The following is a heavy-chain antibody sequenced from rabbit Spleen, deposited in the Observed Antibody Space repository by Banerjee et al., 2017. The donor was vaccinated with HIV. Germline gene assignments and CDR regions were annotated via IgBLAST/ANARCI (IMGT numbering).Heavy chain of an antibody. V-gene: IGHV1S7*01. CDR2: IYAARGTT. CDR3: ARAIVPWLGLTRLDL. J-gene: IGHJ3*01. CDR1: GFDFSSYG. Sequence: QLKESGGGLVQPGGSLKLSCTASGFDFSSYGVTWVRQAPGKGLEWIGIIYAARGTTDYASWVNGRFTISSDNAQSTVDLKMTSLTAADTATYFCARAIVPWLGLTRLDLWGPGTLVTVS. D-gene: IGHD4-1*01.